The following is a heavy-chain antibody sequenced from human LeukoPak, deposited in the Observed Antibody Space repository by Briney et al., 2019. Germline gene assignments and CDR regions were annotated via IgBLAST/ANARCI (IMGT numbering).Heavy chain of an antibody. CDR2: ISASSTNI. D-gene: IGHD2-8*01. CDR3: AREEWYVFYCDP. J-gene: IGHJ5*02. V-gene: IGHV3-21*06. CDR1: GFTFTVHT. Sequence: GGSLRLSCAASGFTFTVHTISCVRQAPGKGLEWVSSISASSTNIFQPASMKGPFTLSRDNAKHSLFLQIHCLRVEDTAVYYCAREEWYVFYCDPWAQGTPVSVPS.